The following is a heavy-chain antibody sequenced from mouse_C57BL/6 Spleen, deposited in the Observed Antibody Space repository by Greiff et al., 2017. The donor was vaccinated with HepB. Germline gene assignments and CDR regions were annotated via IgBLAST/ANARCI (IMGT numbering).Heavy chain of an antibody. CDR1: GFNIKDYY. D-gene: IGHD1-1*01. V-gene: IGHV14-2*01. Sequence: EVQRVESGAELVKPGASVKLSCTASGFNIKDYYMHWVKQRTEQGLEWIGRIDPEDGETKYATKFQGKATITADTSSNTAYLQLSSLTSEDTAVYYCARGGSSYFDYWGQGTTLTVSS. J-gene: IGHJ2*01. CDR3: ARGGSSYFDY. CDR2: IDPEDGET.